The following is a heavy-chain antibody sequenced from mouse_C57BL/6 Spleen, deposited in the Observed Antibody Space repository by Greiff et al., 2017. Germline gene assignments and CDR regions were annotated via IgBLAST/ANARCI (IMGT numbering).Heavy chain of an antibody. D-gene: IGHD2-3*01. CDR3: ARKSYDGYFHY. J-gene: IGHJ2*01. CDR2: IHPNSGST. CDR1: GYTFTSYW. V-gene: IGHV1-64*01. Sequence: VQLQQPGAELVKPGASVKLSCKASGYTFTSYWMHWVKQRPGQGLEWIGMIHPNSGSTKYNEKFKSKATLTVDKSSSTAYMQLSSLTSEDSAVYYCARKSYDGYFHYWGQGTTLTVSS.